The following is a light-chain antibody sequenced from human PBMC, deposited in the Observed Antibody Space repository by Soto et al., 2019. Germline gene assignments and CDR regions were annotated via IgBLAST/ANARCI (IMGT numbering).Light chain of an antibody. Sequence: DIVLTQSPGTLSLSPGERATLSCRASQSVSSNYLAWYQQKPGQAPRLLIYNASSRATGIPDRFSGSGSGTDFTLTISRLEPEDFAVYYCQQYGNSRGTFGQGTKVDIK. CDR3: QQYGNSRGT. CDR2: NAS. V-gene: IGKV3-20*01. CDR1: QSVSSNY. J-gene: IGKJ1*01.